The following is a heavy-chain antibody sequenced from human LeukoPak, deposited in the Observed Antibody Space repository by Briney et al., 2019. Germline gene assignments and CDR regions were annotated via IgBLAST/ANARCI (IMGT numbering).Heavy chain of an antibody. V-gene: IGHV3-23*01. CDR3: AKDLSPGHY. CDR1: GFTFSSYG. Sequence: PGGSLRLSCAASGFTFSSYGMSWVRQAPGKGLEWVSAISGSGSNTYYADSVKGRFTISRDNSKNTLYLQMNSLRAEDTAVYYCAKDLSPGHYWGQGTLVTVSS. J-gene: IGHJ4*02. CDR2: ISGSGSNT. D-gene: IGHD2/OR15-2a*01.